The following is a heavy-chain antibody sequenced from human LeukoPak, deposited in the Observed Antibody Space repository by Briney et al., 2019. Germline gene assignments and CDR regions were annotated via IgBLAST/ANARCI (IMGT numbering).Heavy chain of an antibody. CDR3: ARSNTAMAFDY. CDR2: IYYSGST. V-gene: IGHV4-59*01. J-gene: IGHJ4*02. Sequence: SETLSLTCTVSGGSISSYYWSWIRQPPGKGLEWIGYIYYSGSTNYNPSLKSRVTISVDTSKNQFSLKLSSVTAADTAVYYCARSNTAMAFDYWGQGTLVTVSS. D-gene: IGHD5-18*01. CDR1: GGSISSYY.